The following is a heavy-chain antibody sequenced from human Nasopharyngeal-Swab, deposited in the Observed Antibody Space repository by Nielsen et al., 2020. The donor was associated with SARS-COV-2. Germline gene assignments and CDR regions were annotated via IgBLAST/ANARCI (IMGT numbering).Heavy chain of an antibody. D-gene: IGHD6-6*01. CDR2: IYHSGST. CDR1: GYSISSGYY. V-gene: IGHV4-38-2*01. CDR3: AKGGSSVIAWFDP. J-gene: IGHJ5*02. Sequence: GSLRLSCAVSGYSISSGYYWGWIRQPPGKGLEWIGSIYHSGSTYYNPSLKSRVTISVDTSKNQFSLKLSSVTAADTAVYYCAKGGSSVIAWFDPWGQGTLVTVSS.